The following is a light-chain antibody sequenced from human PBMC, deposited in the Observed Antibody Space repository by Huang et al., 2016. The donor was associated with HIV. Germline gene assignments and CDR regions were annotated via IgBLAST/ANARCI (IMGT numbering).Light chain of an antibody. Sequence: DLQMTQSPSSLSASVGDRVTITCRASQSLNNYLNWYQQKPWKAPNLLIYSASTLQSGVPPRFSCGVAGTVFTLTISNLQPEDYATYYCQQTFSVPLTFGGGTKVEIK. V-gene: IGKV1-39*01. CDR1: QSLNNY. CDR3: QQTFSVPLT. J-gene: IGKJ4*01. CDR2: SAS.